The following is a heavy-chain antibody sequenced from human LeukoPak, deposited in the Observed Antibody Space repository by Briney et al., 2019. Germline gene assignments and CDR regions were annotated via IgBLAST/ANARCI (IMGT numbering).Heavy chain of an antibody. CDR2: ICWNSGSI. V-gene: IGHV3-9*01. CDR1: GFTFDDYA. Sequence: GRSLRLSCAASGFTFDDYAMHWVRQAPGKGLEWVSGICWNSGSIGYAASVKGRFTISRDNAKNSVYLQMNSLRPDGTGLYYCAKDRHGYSSGWTDYWGQGTLVTVCS. D-gene: IGHD6-19*01. CDR3: AKDRHGYSSGWTDY. J-gene: IGHJ4*02.